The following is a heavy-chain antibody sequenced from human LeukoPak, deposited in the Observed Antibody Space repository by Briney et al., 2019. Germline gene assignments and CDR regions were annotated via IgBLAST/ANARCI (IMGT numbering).Heavy chain of an antibody. CDR1: GFDFNNYN. CDR2: ITSSGTYI. V-gene: IGHV3-21*04. D-gene: IGHD5-24*01. CDR3: ASTDGSNAY. J-gene: IGHJ4*02. Sequence: PGGSLRLSCAASGFDFNNYNMNWVRQAPGKGLEWVSSITSSGTYIYYADSVKGRFTISRDNAKNSLYLQMRTLRAEDTAVYYCASTDGSNAYWGQGTLVTVSA.